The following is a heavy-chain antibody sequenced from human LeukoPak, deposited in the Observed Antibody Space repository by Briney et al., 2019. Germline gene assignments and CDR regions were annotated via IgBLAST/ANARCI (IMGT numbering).Heavy chain of an antibody. J-gene: IGHJ3*01. V-gene: IGHV3-30*04. D-gene: IGHD3-10*01. CDR3: ARGVYDYGSESQQADAFDV. CDR2: ISYGASNE. CDR1: GFPFSSFA. Sequence: PGGSLRLSCAASGFPFSSFAMQWVRQAPGQGLQWVTFISYGASNEYYADSVKGRFTISRDNSNNTLSPQINTLRLEDTGVFLFARGVYDYGSESQQADAFDVWGQGTMVTVSS.